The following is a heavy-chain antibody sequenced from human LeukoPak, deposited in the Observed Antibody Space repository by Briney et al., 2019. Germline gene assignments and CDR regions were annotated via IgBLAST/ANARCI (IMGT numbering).Heavy chain of an antibody. V-gene: IGHV3-23*01. CDR3: ARSRIEVAGTGGFDY. J-gene: IGHJ4*02. D-gene: IGHD6-19*01. CDR1: GFTSRDYD. CDR2: ILSGGDT. Sequence: GGSLRLSCAASGFTSRDYDMTWVRQAPGKGLDWVSSILSGGDTTYADSVKGRFSISRDNSQNTLFLQMNSLRAEDTAVYYCARSRIEVAGTGGFDYWGQGTLVTVSS.